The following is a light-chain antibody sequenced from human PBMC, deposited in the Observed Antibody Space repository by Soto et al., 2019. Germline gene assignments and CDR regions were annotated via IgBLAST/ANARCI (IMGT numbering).Light chain of an antibody. V-gene: IGKV3D-20*02. CDR2: GAS. CDR1: QSVSSSY. CDR3: QQLSNWPPWT. Sequence: EIVLTQSPGTLSLSPGERASLSCRASQSVSSSYLAWYQQKPGQAPRLLIYGASSRATGIPDRFSGSGSGTDFTLTISRLEPEYFAVYYCQQLSNWPPWTSGQVTK. J-gene: IGKJ1*01.